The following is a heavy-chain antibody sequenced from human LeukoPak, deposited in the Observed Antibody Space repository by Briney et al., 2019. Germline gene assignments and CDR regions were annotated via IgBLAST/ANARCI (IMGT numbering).Heavy chain of an antibody. D-gene: IGHD6-19*01. Sequence: GGSLRLSCAASGFTFSSYSMTWVRQAPGKGLEWVSSISSSSSYIYYADSVKGRFTISRDNAKNSLYLQMNSLRAEDTAVYYCARDSVAGTFRPFYFDYWGQGTLVTVSS. CDR1: GFTFSSYS. J-gene: IGHJ4*02. V-gene: IGHV3-21*01. CDR2: ISSSSSYI. CDR3: ARDSVAGTFRPFYFDY.